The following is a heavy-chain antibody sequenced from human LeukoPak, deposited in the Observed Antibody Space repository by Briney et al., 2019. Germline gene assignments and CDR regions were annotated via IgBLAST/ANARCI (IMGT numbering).Heavy chain of an antibody. CDR2: IKQDGSQK. Sequence: GGSLRLSCKVSGFAFGNYWMSWVRQTPGKGLEWVANIKQDGSQKYYVDSVKGRFTISGDNAKNSLYLQMNSLRAEDTAVYYCARGQTTFDPWGQGTLVTVSS. J-gene: IGHJ5*02. CDR3: ARGQTTFDP. V-gene: IGHV3-7*01. CDR1: GFAFGNYW. D-gene: IGHD1-7*01.